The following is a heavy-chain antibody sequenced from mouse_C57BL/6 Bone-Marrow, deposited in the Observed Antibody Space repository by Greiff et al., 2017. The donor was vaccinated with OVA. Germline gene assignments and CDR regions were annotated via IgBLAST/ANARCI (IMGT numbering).Heavy chain of an antibody. CDR3: VRDGYLKWFAY. CDR2: IRSKSNNYAT. Sequence: EVKLVESGGGLVQPKGSLKLSCAASGFSFNTYAMNWVRQAPGKGLEWVARIRSKSNNYATYYADSVKDRFTISRDDSESMLYLQMNNLKTEDTAMYYCVRDGYLKWFAYWGQGTLVTVSA. V-gene: IGHV10-1*01. CDR1: GFSFNTYA. D-gene: IGHD2-3*01. J-gene: IGHJ3*01.